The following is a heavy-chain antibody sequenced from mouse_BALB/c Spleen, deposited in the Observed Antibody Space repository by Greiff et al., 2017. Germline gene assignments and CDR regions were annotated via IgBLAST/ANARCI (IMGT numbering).Heavy chain of an antibody. D-gene: IGHD4-1*01. CDR1: GYSITSGYS. CDR3: ARNWSYWYFDV. J-gene: IGHJ1*01. CDR2: IHYSGST. Sequence: EVKLQESGPDLVKPSQSLSLTCTVTGYSITSGYSWHWIRQFPGNKLEWMGYIHYSGSTNYNPSLKSRISITRDTSKNQFFLQLNSVTTEDTATYDCARNWSYWYFDVWGAGTTVTVSS. V-gene: IGHV3-1*02.